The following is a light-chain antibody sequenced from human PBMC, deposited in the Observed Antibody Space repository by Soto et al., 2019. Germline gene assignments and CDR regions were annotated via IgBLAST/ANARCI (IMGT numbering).Light chain of an antibody. J-gene: IGKJ1*01. CDR3: HQYGSSPWT. V-gene: IGKV3-20*01. CDR1: QSVGST. CDR2: GAS. Sequence: EILITQFPTTLSVSPVERATLSCKASQSVGSTLNWYQQRPGQAPRLLIYGASSRAPGIPDRFSGSGSETDFTLTITRLESEDFAVYSCHQYGSSPWTFGQGTKVDIK.